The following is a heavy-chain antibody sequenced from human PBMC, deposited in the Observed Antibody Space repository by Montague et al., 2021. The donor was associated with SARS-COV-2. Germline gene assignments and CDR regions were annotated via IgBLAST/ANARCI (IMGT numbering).Heavy chain of an antibody. CDR3: ARLLRSCTNGVCRTYYYYAMDA. J-gene: IGHJ6*02. Sequence: SETLSLICTVSGGSISGYYWSWIRQPPGKGLEWIGYIYYSGSTKYNPXLESRVTVSVDRSKNQVSLKLSSVTAADTAVYYCARLLRSCTNGVCRTYYYYAMDAWGQGTAVTVSS. CDR1: GGSISGYY. D-gene: IGHD2-8*01. CDR2: IYYSGST. V-gene: IGHV4-59*01.